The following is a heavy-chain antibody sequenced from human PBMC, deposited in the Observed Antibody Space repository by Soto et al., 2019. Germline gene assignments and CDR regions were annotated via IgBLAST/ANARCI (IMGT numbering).Heavy chain of an antibody. D-gene: IGHD3-3*01. CDR1: GFSFSTYS. V-gene: IGHV3-21*01. J-gene: IGHJ3*02. CDR2: IHSSSRYI. CDR3: ARGSQNFWMSEDAFDI. Sequence: DVQLVESGGGQVKPGGSLRLSCAASGFSFSTYSMNWVRQAPGKGLEWVSSIHSSSRYIYYADSVKGRFTISRDNAKNSLFLQMSSLRAEDTAVYYCARGSQNFWMSEDAFDIWGQGTMVSVSS.